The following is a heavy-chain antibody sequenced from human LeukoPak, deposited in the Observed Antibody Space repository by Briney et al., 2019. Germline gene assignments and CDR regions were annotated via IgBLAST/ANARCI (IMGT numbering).Heavy chain of an antibody. CDR2: INAGSGNT. J-gene: IGHJ3*02. CDR3: ARAQGAYDFAAFDI. CDR1: GYTFGTYA. V-gene: IGHV1-3*01. D-gene: IGHD5-12*01. Sequence: ASVKVSCKASGYTFGTYAIHWVRQAPGQRPEWMGWINAGSGNTKSSQKFQGRVSITRDKSASTAYMELSSLRFEDTAVYYCARAQGAYDFAAFDIWGQGTVVIVSS.